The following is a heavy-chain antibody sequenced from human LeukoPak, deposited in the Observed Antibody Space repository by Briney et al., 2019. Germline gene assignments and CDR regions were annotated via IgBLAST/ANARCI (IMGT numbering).Heavy chain of an antibody. CDR2: IYSSGTT. J-gene: IGHJ5*02. CDR1: GGSISNYY. V-gene: IGHV4-4*07. CDR3: ASGSSGYDP. Sequence: PAETLSLTCTVSGGSISNYYWSWIRQPAGKGLEWIGRIYSSGTTIYNPSLKSRVTMSVDTSKNQFSLKLSSVTAADTAVYFCASGSSGYDPWGQGTLVTVSS. D-gene: IGHD5-12*01.